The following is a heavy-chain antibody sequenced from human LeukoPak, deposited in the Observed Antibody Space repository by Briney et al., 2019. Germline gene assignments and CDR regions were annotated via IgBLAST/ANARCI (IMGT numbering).Heavy chain of an antibody. Sequence: GGSLRLSCAASGFTFSSYEMNWARQAPGKGLEYVSTITPNGRSAHYADSVKGRFTISRDNSKSTLYLQMSSLRADDTAVYYCVKDLTGSCAFDSWGQGTLVTVSS. CDR3: VKDLTGSCAFDS. CDR1: GFTFSSYE. CDR2: ITPNGRSA. D-gene: IGHD1-26*01. V-gene: IGHV3-64D*06. J-gene: IGHJ4*02.